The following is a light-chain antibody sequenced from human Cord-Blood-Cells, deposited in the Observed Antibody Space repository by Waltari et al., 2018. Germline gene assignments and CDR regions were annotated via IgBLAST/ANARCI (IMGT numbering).Light chain of an antibody. J-gene: IGKJ4*01. CDR2: DAS. CDR3: QQRSNWPLT. Sequence: IRLTPSPATLSLSPVEGATLSCRASQSVSSYLAWYQQKPGQAPRLLIYDASNRATGIPARFSGSGSGTDFTLTISSLEPEDFAVYYCQQRSNWPLTFGGGTKVEIK. CDR1: QSVSSY. V-gene: IGKV3-11*01.